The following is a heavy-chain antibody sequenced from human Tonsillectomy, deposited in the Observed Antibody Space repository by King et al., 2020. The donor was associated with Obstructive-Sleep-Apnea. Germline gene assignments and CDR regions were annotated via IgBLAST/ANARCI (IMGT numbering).Heavy chain of an antibody. V-gene: IGHV4-39*07. CDR3: ARGSTGARFDY. J-gene: IGHJ4*02. Sequence: QLQESGPGLVKPSETLSLTCTVSGGSISSSSYYWGWIRQPPGKGREWIGTIYYSGSTYYNPSLKSRVTISVDTSKNHFSLRLSSVTAADTAVYYCARGSTGARFDYWGQGTLVTVSS. CDR1: GGSISSSSYY. D-gene: IGHD5/OR15-5a*01. CDR2: IYYSGST.